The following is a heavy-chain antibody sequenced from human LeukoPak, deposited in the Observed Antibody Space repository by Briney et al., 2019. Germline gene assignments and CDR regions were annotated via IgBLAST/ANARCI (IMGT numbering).Heavy chain of an antibody. CDR1: GGSISSYY. D-gene: IGHD2-2*01. J-gene: IGHJ5*02. Sequence: PSETLSLTCTVSGGSISSYYWSWIRQPPGKGLEWIGYIYYSGSTNYNPSLKSRVTISVDTSKNQFSLTLSSVTAADTAVYYCAREGGGYCSSTSCFPPYNWFDPWGQGTLVTVSS. CDR2: IYYSGST. V-gene: IGHV4-59*01. CDR3: AREGGGYCSSTSCFPPYNWFDP.